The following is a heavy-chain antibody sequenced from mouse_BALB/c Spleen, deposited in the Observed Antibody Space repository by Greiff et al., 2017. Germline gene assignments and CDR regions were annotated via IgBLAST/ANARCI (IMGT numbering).Heavy chain of an antibody. D-gene: IGHD2-4*01. Sequence: DVKLVESGGGLVKPGGSLKLSCAASGFTFSSYAMSWVRQTPEKRLEWVATISSGGSYTYYPDSVKGRFTISRDNAKNTLYLQMSSLRSEDTAMYYCARHADYDEAWFAYWGQGTLVTVSA. J-gene: IGHJ3*01. CDR3: ARHADYDEAWFAY. CDR2: ISSGGSYT. CDR1: GFTFSSYA. V-gene: IGHV5-9-3*01.